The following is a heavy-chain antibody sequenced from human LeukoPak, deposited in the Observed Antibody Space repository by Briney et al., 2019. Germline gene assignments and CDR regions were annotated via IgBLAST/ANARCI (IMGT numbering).Heavy chain of an antibody. D-gene: IGHD3-22*01. CDR2: VSYDGSHK. V-gene: IGHV3-30*18. CDR1: GFTFSNYG. CDR3: AEAQFDSSGYVPDY. Sequence: GGSLRLSCAASGFTFSNYGMHWVRQAPGKGLEWVAVVSYDGSHKYYADSVKGRFTISRDNSKNTLYLQMNSLRAEDTAVYYCAEAQFDSSGYVPDYWGQGTLVTVSS. J-gene: IGHJ4*02.